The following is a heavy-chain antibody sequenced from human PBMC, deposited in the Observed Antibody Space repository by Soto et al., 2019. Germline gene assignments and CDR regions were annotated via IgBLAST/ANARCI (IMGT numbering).Heavy chain of an antibody. CDR1: GGTFSSYT. CDR3: AKSYATVTNAFDI. D-gene: IGHD4-17*01. Sequence: QVQLVQSGAEVKKPGSSVKVSCKASGGTFSSYTINWVRQAPGQGLEWMGRIIPILGIANYAQKFQGRVTITADKSTSTAYMELSCLRSEDTAVYYCAKSYATVTNAFDIWGQGTMVTVSS. CDR2: IIPILGIA. V-gene: IGHV1-69*02. J-gene: IGHJ3*02.